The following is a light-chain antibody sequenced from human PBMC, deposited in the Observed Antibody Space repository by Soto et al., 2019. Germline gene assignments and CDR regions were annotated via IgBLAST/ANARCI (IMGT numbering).Light chain of an antibody. Sequence: DIQMTQSPSSLSPSVGDSVTITCQASQDIKNYLNWYQQKPGKAPKLLIYDASNLETGVPSRFSGSGSGTHFTFTISSLQPEDIATYYCQQYDDVPFTFGPGTKVDIK. J-gene: IGKJ3*01. CDR2: DAS. CDR1: QDIKNY. CDR3: QQYDDVPFT. V-gene: IGKV1-33*01.